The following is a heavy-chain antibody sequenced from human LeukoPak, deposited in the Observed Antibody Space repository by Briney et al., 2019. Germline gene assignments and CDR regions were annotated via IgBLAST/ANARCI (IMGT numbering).Heavy chain of an antibody. D-gene: IGHD1-26*01. CDR1: GGTFSSYA. CDR2: IIPIFGTA. J-gene: IGHJ4*02. Sequence: SVKVSCKASGGTFSSYAISWVRQAPGQGLEWMGGIIPIFGTANYAQKFQGRVTITADESTSTAYMELSSLRSEDTAVYYCARDGWELLSYFDYWGQGTLVTVSS. V-gene: IGHV1-69*13. CDR3: ARDGWELLSYFDY.